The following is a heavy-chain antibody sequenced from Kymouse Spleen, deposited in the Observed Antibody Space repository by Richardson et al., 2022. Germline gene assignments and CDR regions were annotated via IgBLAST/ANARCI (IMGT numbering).Heavy chain of an antibody. CDR1: GFTFSSYG. Sequence: QVQLVESGGGVVQPGRSLRLSCAASGFTFSSYGMHWVRQAPGKGLEWVAVISYDGSNKYYADSVKGRFTISRDNSKNTLYLQMNSLRAEDTAVYYCAKNYDYVWGSYRYYYGMDVWGQGTTVTVSS. CDR2: ISYDGSNK. J-gene: IGHJ6*02. D-gene: IGHD3-16*02. V-gene: IGHV3-30*18. CDR3: AKNYDYVWGSYRYYYGMDV.